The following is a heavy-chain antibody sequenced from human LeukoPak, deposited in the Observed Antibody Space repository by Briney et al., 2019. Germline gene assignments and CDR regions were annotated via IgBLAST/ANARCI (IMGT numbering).Heavy chain of an antibody. CDR1: GGSISSGSYY. CDR2: IYGSGNT. D-gene: IGHD6-19*01. V-gene: IGHV4-61*01. J-gene: IGHJ4*02. Sequence: SETLSLTCTVSGGSISSGSYYWSWIRQPPGKGLEWIGYIYGSGNTNYNPSLKSRVTMSIDTSKNQFSLKLTSVTAADTATYYCARETSLAGFASGLGFNYWGQGILVTVSS. CDR3: ARETSLAGFASGLGFNY.